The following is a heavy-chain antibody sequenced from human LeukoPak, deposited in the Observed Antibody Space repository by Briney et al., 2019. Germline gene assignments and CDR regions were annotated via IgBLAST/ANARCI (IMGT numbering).Heavy chain of an antibody. CDR2: INPNSGGT. V-gene: IGHV1-2*02. CDR1: GYTFTGYY. D-gene: IGHD3-3*01. CDR3: ARGLKHYDFWSGYYLDY. Sequence: ASVKVSCKASGYTFTGYYMHWVRQAPGQGLEWMGWINPNSGGTNYAQKFQGRVTMTRDTSISTAYMELSRLRSDDTAVYYCARGLKHYDFWSGYYLDYWGQGTLVTVSS. J-gene: IGHJ4*02.